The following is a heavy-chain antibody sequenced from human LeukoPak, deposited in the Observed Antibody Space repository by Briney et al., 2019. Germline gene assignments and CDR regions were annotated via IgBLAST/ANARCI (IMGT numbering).Heavy chain of an antibody. Sequence: PGGSLRLSCTASGFTFSSYAMSWVRQAPGKGLQWVSAISGSGGDTYYADSVKGRFSISRDNPKNTLSLQMNSLRAEDTAVYYCAKKDDVFHLWGQGTMVTVSS. CDR2: ISGSGGDT. V-gene: IGHV3-23*01. J-gene: IGHJ3*01. CDR1: GFTFSSYA. CDR3: AKKDDVFHL.